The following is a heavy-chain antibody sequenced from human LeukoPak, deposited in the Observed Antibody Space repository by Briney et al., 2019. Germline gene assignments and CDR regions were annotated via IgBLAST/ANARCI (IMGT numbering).Heavy chain of an antibody. Sequence: GGSLRLSCSASGFDFSIYTMYWVRQAPGKGPEYVSTISGSGNGGSRYYADSVKGRFTISRDDSKSIVYLQMNNLRSEDTAVYYCVKDFGRIRGTPDSWGQGTLVTISS. CDR2: ISGSGNGGSR. D-gene: IGHD1-26*01. CDR1: GFDFSIYT. CDR3: VKDFGRIRGTPDS. V-gene: IGHV3-64D*06. J-gene: IGHJ4*02.